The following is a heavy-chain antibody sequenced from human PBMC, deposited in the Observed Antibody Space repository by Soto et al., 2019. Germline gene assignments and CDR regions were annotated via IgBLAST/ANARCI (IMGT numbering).Heavy chain of an antibody. CDR2: ISSSSSTI. Sequence: GGSLRLSYAASGFTFSSYSMNWVRQAPGKGLEWVSYISSSSSTIYYADSVKGRFTISRDNAKNSLYLQMNSLRDEDTAVYYCARDIEVVVAAIDYYYGMDVWGQGTTVTVSS. V-gene: IGHV3-48*02. CDR3: ARDIEVVVAAIDYYYGMDV. CDR1: GFTFSSYS. J-gene: IGHJ6*02. D-gene: IGHD2-15*01.